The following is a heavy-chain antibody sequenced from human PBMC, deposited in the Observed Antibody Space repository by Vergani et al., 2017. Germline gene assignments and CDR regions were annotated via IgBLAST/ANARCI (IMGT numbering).Heavy chain of an antibody. V-gene: IGHV1-69*18. Sequence: QVQLVQSGAEVKKPGSSVKVSCKASGGTFSSYAISWVRQAPGQGLEWMGRIIPIFGTANYAQKFQGRVTITADESTSTAYMGLSSLRSEDTAVYYCAGSMGHYDSGGHGVDWFDPWGQGTLVTVSS. CDR1: GGTFSSYA. D-gene: IGHD3-22*01. CDR2: IIPIFGTA. J-gene: IGHJ5*02. CDR3: AGSMGHYDSGGHGVDWFDP.